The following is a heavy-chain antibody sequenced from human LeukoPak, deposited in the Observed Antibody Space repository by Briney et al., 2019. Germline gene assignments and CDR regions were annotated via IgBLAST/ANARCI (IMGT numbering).Heavy chain of an antibody. J-gene: IGHJ6*02. CDR3: ARPKGPRFGELSPYWYYGMDV. CDR2: IYSGGST. D-gene: IGHD3-10*01. Sequence: AGGSLRLSCAASGFTVSSNYMSWVRQAPGKGLERVSVIYSGGSTYYADSVKGRFTISRDNSKNTLYLQMNSLRAEDTAVYYCARPKGPRFGELSPYWYYGMDVWGQGTTVTVSS. CDR1: GFTVSSNY. V-gene: IGHV3-53*01.